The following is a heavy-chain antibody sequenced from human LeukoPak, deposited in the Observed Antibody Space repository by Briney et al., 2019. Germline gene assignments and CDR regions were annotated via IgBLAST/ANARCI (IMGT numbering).Heavy chain of an antibody. CDR1: GGTFSSYA. J-gene: IGHJ4*02. CDR2: IIPIFGTA. CDR3: ARDGGSSTIFGVVIPCFDY. V-gene: IGHV1-69*05. D-gene: IGHD3-3*01. Sequence: SVKVSRKASGGTFSSYAISWVRQAPGQGLEWMGGIIPIFGTANYAQKFQGRVTITTDESTSTAYMELSSLRSEDTAVYYCARDGGSSTIFGVVIPCFDYWGQGTLVTVSS.